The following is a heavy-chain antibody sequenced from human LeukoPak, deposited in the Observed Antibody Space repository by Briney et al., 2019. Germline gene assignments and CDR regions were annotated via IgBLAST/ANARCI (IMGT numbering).Heavy chain of an antibody. CDR3: ARSGDY. CDR2: MQYDGSNK. J-gene: IGHJ4*02. Sequence: GGSLRLSCAASGFTFRTYGMHWARQAPGKGLEWVAHMQYDGSNKQYADSVKGRFTISRDNAKNSLYLQMNSLRAEDTAVYYCARSGDYGGQGTLVTVSS. CDR1: GFTFRTYG. V-gene: IGHV3-30*12.